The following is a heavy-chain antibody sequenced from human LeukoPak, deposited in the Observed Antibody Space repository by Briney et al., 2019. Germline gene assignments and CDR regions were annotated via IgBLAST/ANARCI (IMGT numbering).Heavy chain of an antibody. J-gene: IGHJ6*03. CDR3: ARPVVTPAGGDSDYMDV. Sequence: SETLSLTCTVSGGSISSSSYYWGWIRQPPGKGLGWIGSSCYSGSTYYNPFLKSRVTISVDTSKNEFTLKLSSVTAADTAVYYCARPVVTPAGGDSDYMDVWGKGTTVTVSS. D-gene: IGHD4-23*01. V-gene: IGHV4-39*01. CDR2: SCYSGST. CDR1: GGSISSSSYY.